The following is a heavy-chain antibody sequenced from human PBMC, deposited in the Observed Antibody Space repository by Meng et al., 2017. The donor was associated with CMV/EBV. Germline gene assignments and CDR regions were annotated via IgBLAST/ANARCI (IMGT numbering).Heavy chain of an antibody. CDR1: GFTFSSYG. V-gene: IGHV3-21*01. CDR2: ISSSSSYI. D-gene: IGHD3-10*01. J-gene: IGHJ4*02. CDR3: ARAAGSLLRYYFDY. Sequence: GGSLRLSCAASGFTFSSYGMNWVRQAPGKGLEWVSSISSSSSYIYYADSVKGRFTISRDNAKNSLYLQMNSLRAEDAAVYYCARAAGSLLRYYFDYWGQGTLVTVSS.